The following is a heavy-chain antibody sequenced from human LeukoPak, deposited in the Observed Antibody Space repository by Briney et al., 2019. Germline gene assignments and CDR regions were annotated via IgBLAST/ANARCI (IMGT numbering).Heavy chain of an antibody. CDR1: GGSISSSSYY. Sequence: PSETLSLTCTVSGGSISSSSYYWGWIRQPPGKGLEWIGYIYYSGSTYYNPSLKSRVTLSVDTSKNQFSLKLSSVTAADTAVYYCARAYDFWSGYYFDYWGQGTLVTVSS. V-gene: IGHV4-31*03. CDR2: IYYSGST. D-gene: IGHD3-3*01. J-gene: IGHJ4*02. CDR3: ARAYDFWSGYYFDY.